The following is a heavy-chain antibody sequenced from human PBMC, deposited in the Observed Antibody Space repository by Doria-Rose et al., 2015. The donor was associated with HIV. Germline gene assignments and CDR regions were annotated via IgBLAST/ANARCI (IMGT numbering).Heavy chain of an antibody. CDR2: IYSGGST. CDR3: ARHLLRFLEWLQPNYYNYGVDV. Sequence: VQLQESGGGLIQPGGSLRLSCAASGFTVSSNYMSWVRQAPGKGLEWVSIIYSGGSTDYADSVKGRFTISRDNSKNTLYLQMNSLRAEDTAVYYCARHLLRFLEWLQPNYYNYGVDVWGQGTTVTVSS. CDR1: GFTVSSNY. J-gene: IGHJ6*02. D-gene: IGHD3-3*01. V-gene: IGHV3-53*01.